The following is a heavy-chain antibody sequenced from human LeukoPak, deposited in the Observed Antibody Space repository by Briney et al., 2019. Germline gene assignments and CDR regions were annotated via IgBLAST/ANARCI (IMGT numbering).Heavy chain of an antibody. V-gene: IGHV5-51*01. CDR2: IYPGDSET. CDR1: GYSFTSYW. D-gene: IGHD6-13*01. J-gene: IGHJ4*02. Sequence: RTGESLKISCKGSGYSFTSYWIGWVRQMPGKGLEWMGIIYPGDSETRYSPSFQGQVTISADKSISTAYLQWSSLKASDTAMYYCARRSGIGYSSFIIDYWGQGTLVTVSS. CDR3: ARRSGIGYSSFIIDY.